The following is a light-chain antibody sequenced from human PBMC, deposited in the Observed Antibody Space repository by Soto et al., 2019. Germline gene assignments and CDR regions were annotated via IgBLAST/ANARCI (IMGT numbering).Light chain of an antibody. CDR2: GAS. Sequence: EIVFTQSPDPPSLSPGERATLSCRARQRVNSEYLAWFQQKPGQAARLLIYGASTRTTGIPDRFSGSGSGTDVTLTIGRLQNGDFAVYYCLHYGGSTLIFGQGTRLEIK. CDR1: QRVNSEY. J-gene: IGKJ5*01. CDR3: LHYGGSTLI. V-gene: IGKV3-20*01.